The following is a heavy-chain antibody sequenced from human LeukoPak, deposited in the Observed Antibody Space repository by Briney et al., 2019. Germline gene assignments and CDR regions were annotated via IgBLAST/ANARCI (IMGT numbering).Heavy chain of an antibody. D-gene: IGHD5-12*01. CDR1: GFSFSNTG. CDR3: AKEYSGNYWSFDF. J-gene: IGHJ4*02. V-gene: IGHV3-30*02. Sequence: GGSLRLSCAASGFSFSNTGMHWVRQAPGKGLEWVAFIRYAGNNAYYADSVKGRLTISRDNSKDKLFLQMDILRPEDTSVYYCAKEYSGNYWSFDFWGQGTLVTVSS. CDR2: IRYAGNNA.